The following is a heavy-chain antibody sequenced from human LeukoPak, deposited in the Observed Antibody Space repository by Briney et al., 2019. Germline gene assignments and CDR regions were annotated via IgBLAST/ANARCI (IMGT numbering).Heavy chain of an antibody. Sequence: PGGSLRLSCAASGFAFSSYGMHWVRQAPGKGLEWVAVIWYDGSNKYYADSVKGRFTISRDNSKNTLYLQMNSLRAEDTAVYYCAAGGSYYFLGDWGQGTLVTVSS. D-gene: IGHD2-15*01. CDR1: GFAFSSYG. J-gene: IGHJ4*02. CDR2: IWYDGSNK. CDR3: AAGGSYYFLGD. V-gene: IGHV3-33*01.